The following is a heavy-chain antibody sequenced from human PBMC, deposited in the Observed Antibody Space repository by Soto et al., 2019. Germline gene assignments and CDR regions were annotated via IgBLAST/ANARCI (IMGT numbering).Heavy chain of an antibody. CDR3: TRRNFYGSGVDY. D-gene: IGHD6-19*01. Sequence: QVQLVESGGGVVQPGRSLRLSCAASGFTFSSHGMHWVRQAPGKGLEWVAVIWYDGRNKYYADSVKGRFTISRDNSKNTLYLQMNSLRAEDTAMYYCTRRNFYGSGVDYWGQGTLVTVSS. J-gene: IGHJ4*02. CDR2: IWYDGRNK. V-gene: IGHV3-33*01. CDR1: GFTFSSHG.